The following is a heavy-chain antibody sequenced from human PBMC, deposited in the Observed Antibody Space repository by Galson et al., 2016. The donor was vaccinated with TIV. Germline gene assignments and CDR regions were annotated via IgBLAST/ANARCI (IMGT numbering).Heavy chain of an antibody. V-gene: IGHV1-2*02. Sequence: SVKVSCKASGYIFTAYYMHWVRQAPGQGLEWLGWINPDSGGTHYAQKFQGRVTMTRDTSINTAYMEVSRLRSDDTAVYYWARVRGSETMDVWGQGTTVIVSS. CDR1: GYIFTAYY. J-gene: IGHJ6*02. CDR3: ARVRGSETMDV. CDR2: INPDSGGT. D-gene: IGHD3-10*01.